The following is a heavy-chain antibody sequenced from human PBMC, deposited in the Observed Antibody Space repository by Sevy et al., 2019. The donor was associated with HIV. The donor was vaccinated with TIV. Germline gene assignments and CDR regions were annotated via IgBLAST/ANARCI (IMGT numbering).Heavy chain of an antibody. D-gene: IGHD1-26*01. Sequence: ASVKVSCKVSGYSFISYGINWVRQAPGQGLEWMGWISPYNGYTTSAQKFQDRVTLTTDTSTSTAYMELRSLRSDDTAVYYCARDDTYSDPARYHYSYMDVWGKGTTVTVSS. V-gene: IGHV1-18*01. CDR1: GYSFISYG. CDR3: ARDDTYSDPARYHYSYMDV. CDR2: ISPYNGYT. J-gene: IGHJ6*03.